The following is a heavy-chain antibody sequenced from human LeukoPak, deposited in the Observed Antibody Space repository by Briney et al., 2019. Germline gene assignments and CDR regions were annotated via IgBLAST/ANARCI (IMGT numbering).Heavy chain of an antibody. CDR3: ARGLAAAGTADAFDI. CDR2: IYYSGST. V-gene: IGHV4-39*07. CDR1: GGSISSSSYY. J-gene: IGHJ3*02. Sequence: ASETLSLTCTVSGGSISSSSYYWGWIRQPPGKGLEWIGSIYYSGSTYYNPSLKSRVTISVDTSKNQFSLKLSSVTAADTAVYYCARGLAAAGTADAFDIWGQGTMVTVSS. D-gene: IGHD6-13*01.